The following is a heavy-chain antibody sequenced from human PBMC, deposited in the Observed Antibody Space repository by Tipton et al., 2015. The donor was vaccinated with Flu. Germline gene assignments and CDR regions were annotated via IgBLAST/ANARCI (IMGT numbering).Heavy chain of an antibody. CDR2: IYYSGVT. J-gene: IGHJ6*02. D-gene: IGHD6-13*01. Sequence: TLSLTCTVSGGSINSRSYYWGWIRQPPGKGLEWIGNIYYSGVTYYNSSLKSRVTISIDKSRNKFSLKLKSVTAADTAVYYCARDSAAHYGMDVWGQGTTVTVSS. CDR1: GGSINSRSYY. V-gene: IGHV4-39*07. CDR3: ARDSAAHYGMDV.